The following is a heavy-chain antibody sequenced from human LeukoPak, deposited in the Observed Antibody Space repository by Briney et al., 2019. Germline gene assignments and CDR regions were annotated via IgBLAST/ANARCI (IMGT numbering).Heavy chain of an antibody. V-gene: IGHV3-48*03. J-gene: IGHJ3*02. Sequence: PGGSLRLSCAASRFTFSIYEMNWVRQAPGKGLEWGSYISSRGSTIYYADSVRGRFTISRDNAKNSLYLQMNGLRAEDTAVYYCAGVLVVLIREGDAFDIWGQGTMVTVSS. CDR2: ISSRGSTI. CDR1: RFTFSIYE. D-gene: IGHD3-22*01. CDR3: AGVLVVLIREGDAFDI.